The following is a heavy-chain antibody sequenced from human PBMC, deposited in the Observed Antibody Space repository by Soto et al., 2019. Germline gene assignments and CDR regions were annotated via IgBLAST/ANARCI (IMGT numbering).Heavy chain of an antibody. J-gene: IGHJ5*02. CDR3: ARDFENDGYSSSWPITFDP. CDR2: IWYDGSNK. CDR1: GFTFSTYG. V-gene: IGHV3-33*01. D-gene: IGHD6-13*01. Sequence: PGGSLRLSCATSGFTFSTYGMHWVRQAPGKGLEWVAVIWYDGSNKYYADSVKGRFTISRDNSKNTLYLQMNSLRGGDTAVYYCARDFENDGYSSSWPITFDPWGQGTLVTVSS.